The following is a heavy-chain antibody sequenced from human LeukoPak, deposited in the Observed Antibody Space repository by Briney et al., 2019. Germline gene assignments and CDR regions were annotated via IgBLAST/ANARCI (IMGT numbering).Heavy chain of an antibody. J-gene: IGHJ4*02. D-gene: IGHD1-1*01. V-gene: IGHV3-21*01. CDR2: ISRGSGSI. CDR3: AKSPKTGFLFDY. CDR1: GFTLSSYS. Sequence: GGSLRLSCAASGFTLSSYSMNWVRQAPGKGLEWVSSISRGSGSIYYADSLKGRVTISRDNSKNTLYLQMNSLRAEDTAVYYCAKSPKTGFLFDYWGKGTLVTVSS.